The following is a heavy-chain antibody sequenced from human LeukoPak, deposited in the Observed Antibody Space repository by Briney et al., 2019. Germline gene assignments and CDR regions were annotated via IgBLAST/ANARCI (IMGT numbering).Heavy chain of an antibody. CDR3: ARVGDMITFGGVIVRNYFDY. V-gene: IGHV4-4*02. Sequence: SGTLSLTCAVSGGSISSSNWWSWVRQPPGKGLEWIGEIYHSGSTNYNPSLKSRVTISVDKSKNQFSLKLSSVTAADTAVYYCARVGDMITFGGVIVRNYFDYWGQGTLVTVSS. CDR2: IYHSGST. CDR1: GGSISSSNW. D-gene: IGHD3-16*02. J-gene: IGHJ4*02.